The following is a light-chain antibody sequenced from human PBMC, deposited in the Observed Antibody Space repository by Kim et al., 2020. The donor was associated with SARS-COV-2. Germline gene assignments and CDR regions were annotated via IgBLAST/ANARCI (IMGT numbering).Light chain of an antibody. CDR3: YSAAHNNLV. Sequence: SGSPGQTARITCSGDVLAKKYARWFQQKPGQAPVLVIYKDSERPSGIPERFSGSSSGTTVTLTISGAQVEDEADYYCYSAAHNNLVFGGGTQLTVL. J-gene: IGLJ2*01. CDR1: VLAKKY. CDR2: KDS. V-gene: IGLV3-27*01.